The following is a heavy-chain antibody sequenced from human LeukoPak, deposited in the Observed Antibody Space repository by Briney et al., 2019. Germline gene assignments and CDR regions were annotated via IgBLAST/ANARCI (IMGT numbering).Heavy chain of an antibody. CDR3: ASNVCSGGSCSRFVTGSY. J-gene: IGHJ4*02. Sequence: SVKVSCKASGGTFSSYAISWVRQAPGQGLEWMGGIIPIFGTANYAQKFQGRVTITADESTSTAYMELSSLRSEDTAVYYCASNVCSGGSCSRFVTGSYWGQGTLSPSPQ. D-gene: IGHD2-15*01. CDR2: IIPIFGTA. V-gene: IGHV1-69*13. CDR1: GGTFSSYA.